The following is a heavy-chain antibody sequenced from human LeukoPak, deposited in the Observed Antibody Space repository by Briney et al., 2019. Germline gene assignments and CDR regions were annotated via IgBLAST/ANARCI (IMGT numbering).Heavy chain of an antibody. J-gene: IGHJ5*02. V-gene: IGHV4-34*01. CDR1: GGSFRGYY. Sequence: TSETLSLTCAVYGGSFRGYYWRWIRQPPGKGVEGVGEMNHGGSTNYNPSLNSRVTISVDPSKHQFSLQLRSVTAADTAVYYCVRVHIVVVVAATPFVSFDPWGQGTLVTVSS. CDR3: VRVHIVVVVAATPFVSFDP. D-gene: IGHD2-15*01. CDR2: MNHGGST.